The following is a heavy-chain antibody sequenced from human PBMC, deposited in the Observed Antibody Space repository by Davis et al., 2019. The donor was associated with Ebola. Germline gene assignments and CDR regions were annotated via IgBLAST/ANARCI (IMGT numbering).Heavy chain of an antibody. D-gene: IGHD2-15*01. J-gene: IGHJ5*02. V-gene: IGHV4-39*01. CDR3: ARGGYCSGGSCYLVWFDP. Sequence: MPSETLSLTCTVSGGSISSSSYYWGWIRQPPGKGLEWNGYIYYSGSTYYNPSLKSRVTISVYTSKNQFSLTLSSVTAADTAVYYCARGGYCSGGSCYLVWFDPWGQGTLVTVSS. CDR1: GGSISSSSYY. CDR2: IYYSGST.